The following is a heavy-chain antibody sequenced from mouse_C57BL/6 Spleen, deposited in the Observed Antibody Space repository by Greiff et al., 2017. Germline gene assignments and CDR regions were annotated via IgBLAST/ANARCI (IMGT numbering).Heavy chain of an antibody. V-gene: IGHV1-64*01. CDR3: ASDGYYGRDYFDD. Sequence: QVQLQQPGAELVKPGASVKLSCKASGYTFTSYWMHWVKQRPGQGLEWIGMIHPNSGSTNYNEKFKSKATLTVDKSSSTAYMQLSSLTSEDSAVYYCASDGYYGRDYFDDWGQGTTLTVSS. J-gene: IGHJ2*01. CDR2: IHPNSGST. CDR1: GYTFTSYW. D-gene: IGHD2-3*01.